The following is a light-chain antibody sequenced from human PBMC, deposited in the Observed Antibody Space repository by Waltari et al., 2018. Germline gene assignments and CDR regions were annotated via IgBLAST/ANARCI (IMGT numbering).Light chain of an antibody. J-gene: IGKJ4*01. V-gene: IGKV3-11*01. Sequence: EIVLTKSPAIMSSSPGELATLPCRASQSVDMYLGWYQQRPGQAPRLLIYDTSNRATDIPARSSGSGSETDFSLTISSLEPEDFAVYYCQQRRNWPLTFGGGTKVEIK. CDR1: QSVDMY. CDR2: DTS. CDR3: QQRRNWPLT.